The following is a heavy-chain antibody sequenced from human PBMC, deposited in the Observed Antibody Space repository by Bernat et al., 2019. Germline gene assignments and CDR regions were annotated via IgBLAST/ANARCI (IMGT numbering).Heavy chain of an antibody. V-gene: IGHV3-7*01. CDR3: ARVITGVRWYFDL. D-gene: IGHD3-22*01. J-gene: IGHJ2*01. CDR2: IKQDGSEK. Sequence: EVQLVESGGGLVQPGGSLRLSCAASGFTFSSYWMSWVRQAPGKGLEWVANIKQDGSEKNYVDSVKGRFTISRDNAKNSLYLLMNSLRAEDTAVYYCARVITGVRWYFDLWGRGTLVTVSS. CDR1: GFTFSSYW.